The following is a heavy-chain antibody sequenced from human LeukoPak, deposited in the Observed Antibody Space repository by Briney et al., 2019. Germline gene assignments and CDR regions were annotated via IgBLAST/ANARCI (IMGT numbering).Heavy chain of an antibody. Sequence: SETLSLTCTVSGGSISSGGYYWSWIRQHPGKGLEWIGYIYYSGSTYYNPSLKSRVTISVDTSKNQFSLKLSSVTAADTAVYYCARGPLYYYGSGSYLDYWGQGTLVTVSS. CDR1: GGSISSGGYY. CDR2: IYYSGST. D-gene: IGHD3-10*01. CDR3: ARGPLYYYGSGSYLDY. J-gene: IGHJ4*02. V-gene: IGHV4-31*03.